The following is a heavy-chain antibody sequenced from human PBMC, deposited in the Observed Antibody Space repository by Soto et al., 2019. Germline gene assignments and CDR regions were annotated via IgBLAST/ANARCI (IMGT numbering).Heavy chain of an antibody. CDR3: ARHGGDSGYFDY. D-gene: IGHD2-21*02. Sequence: GESVKISCXGSGYSFTSYWISWVRQMPGKGLEWMGRIDPSDSYTNYSPSFQGHVTISADKSISTAYLQWSSLKPSDTAMYYCARHGGDSGYFDYWGQGTLVTVSS. CDR1: GYSFTSYW. CDR2: IDPSDSYT. V-gene: IGHV5-10-1*01. J-gene: IGHJ4*02.